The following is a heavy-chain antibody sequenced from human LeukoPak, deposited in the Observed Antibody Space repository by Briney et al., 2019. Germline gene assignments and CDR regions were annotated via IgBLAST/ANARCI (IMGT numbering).Heavy chain of an antibody. V-gene: IGHV3-30*18. CDR1: GFTFSSYV. D-gene: IGHD6-13*01. J-gene: IGHJ4*02. Sequence: PGGSLRLSCAASGFTFSSYVMHWVRQAPGKGLEWVAVISYDGSNKYYADSVKGRFTISRDNVKNTLYLQMNSLRAEDTAVYYCAKDMAGGAAAGIFDYWGQGTLVTVSS. CDR2: ISYDGSNK. CDR3: AKDMAGGAAAGIFDY.